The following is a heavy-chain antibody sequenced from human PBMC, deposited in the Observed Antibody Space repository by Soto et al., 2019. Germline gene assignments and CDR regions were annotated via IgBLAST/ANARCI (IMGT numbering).Heavy chain of an antibody. CDR3: AGKEIAAAGIRIDY. CDR2: IYSSAST. J-gene: IGHJ4*02. Sequence: PSETLSLTCTVSGGSISGYYWSWIRQPPGKGLEWIGYIYSSASTNYNPSLMNRVTISEDTSKNQFSLELTSVTAADTAVYYCAGKEIAAAGIRIDYWGQGTLVTVSS. V-gene: IGHV4-59*01. D-gene: IGHD6-13*01. CDR1: GGSISGYY.